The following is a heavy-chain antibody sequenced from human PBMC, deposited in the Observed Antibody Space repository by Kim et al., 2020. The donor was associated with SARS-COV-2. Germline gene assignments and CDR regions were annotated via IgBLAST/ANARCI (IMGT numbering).Heavy chain of an antibody. CDR3: ARGGIAAAGFDY. CDR1: GYTFTGYY. V-gene: IGHV1-2*05. CDR2: INPNSGGA. Sequence: ASVKVSCKASGYTFTGYYMHWVRQAPGQGLEWMGRINPNSGGANYAQKFQGRVTMTRDTSISTAYMEMSRLRSDDTVVYYCARGGIAAAGFDYWGQGTLVTFSP. J-gene: IGHJ4*02. D-gene: IGHD6-13*01.